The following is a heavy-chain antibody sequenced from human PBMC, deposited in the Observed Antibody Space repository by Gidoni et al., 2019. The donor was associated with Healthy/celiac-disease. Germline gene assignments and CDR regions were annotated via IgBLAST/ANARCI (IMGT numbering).Heavy chain of an antibody. Sequence: QVQLQQWGAGLLNPSETLSLTCAVYGGSFSGYYWSWIRQPPGKGLEWIGEINHRGSTNYNPSLKSRVTISVDTSKNQFSLKLSSVTAADTAVYYCAESPRDFDYGSGSYYNYYYFDYWGQGTLVTVSS. V-gene: IGHV4-34*01. CDR1: GGSFSGYY. CDR2: INHRGST. CDR3: AESPRDFDYGSGSYYNYYYFDY. J-gene: IGHJ4*02. D-gene: IGHD3-10*01.